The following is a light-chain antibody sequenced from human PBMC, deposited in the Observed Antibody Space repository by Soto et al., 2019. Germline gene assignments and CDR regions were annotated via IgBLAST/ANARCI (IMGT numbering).Light chain of an antibody. CDR1: SSDVGGDNS. J-gene: IGLJ1*01. CDR2: DVG. CDR3: CSCGRGGTYV. Sequence: QSALTQPASVSGSPGQSITISCTGTSSDVGGDNSVSWYQQHPGTAPKLVIYDVGNRPSGVPDRFSGSKSGNTPSLTISGPQAEDEDYYYCCSCGRGGTYVFGAGTKLTVL. V-gene: IGLV2-14*03.